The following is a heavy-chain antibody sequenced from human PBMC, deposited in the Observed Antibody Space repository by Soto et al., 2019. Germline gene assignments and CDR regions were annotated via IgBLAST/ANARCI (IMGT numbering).Heavy chain of an antibody. CDR2: ISYDGSNK. CDR1: GFTFISYG. D-gene: IGHD3-22*01. Sequence: PWGSLRLSCAASGFTFISYGIHFFRHAPGKWREWVAVISYDGSNKYYADSVKGRFTISRDNSKNTLYLQMNSLRAEDTAVYYCAKAVYDSSGYFDYWGQGTLVTVSS. V-gene: IGHV3-30*18. CDR3: AKAVYDSSGYFDY. J-gene: IGHJ4*02.